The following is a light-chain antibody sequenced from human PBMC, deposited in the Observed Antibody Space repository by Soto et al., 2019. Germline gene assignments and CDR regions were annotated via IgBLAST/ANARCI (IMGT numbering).Light chain of an antibody. CDR3: QSYDSSLSGWV. V-gene: IGLV2-8*01. J-gene: IGLJ3*02. CDR1: SSDVGGYNY. Sequence: QSVLTQPPSASGSPGQSVTISCTGTSSDVGGYNYVSWYQQHAGKGPKLMIYEVTKRPSGVPDRFSGSKFGNTASLTVSGLQADDEGDYYCQSYDSSLSGWVFGGGTKVTVL. CDR2: EVT.